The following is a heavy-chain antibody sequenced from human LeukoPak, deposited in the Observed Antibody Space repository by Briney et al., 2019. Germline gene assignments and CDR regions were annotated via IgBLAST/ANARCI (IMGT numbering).Heavy chain of an antibody. V-gene: IGHV3-48*02. J-gene: IGHJ6*02. CDR3: ARSGKPYGLDV. D-gene: IGHD3-10*01. CDR1: GFTFTYFS. Sequence: PGGSLRLSCAASGFTFTYFSMNWVRQAPGKGLEWLSYLSSSSGAIYYADSVKGRFTISKDNARNTLYLQMNSLRDEDTGVYYCARSGKPYGLDVWGQATTVTVSS. CDR2: LSSSSGAI.